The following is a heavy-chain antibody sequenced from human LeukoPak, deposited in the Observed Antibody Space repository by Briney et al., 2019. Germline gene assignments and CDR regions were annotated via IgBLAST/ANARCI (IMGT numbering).Heavy chain of an antibody. CDR1: GFTFSSSA. V-gene: IGHV3-23*01. CDR2: ISGSGGST. CDR3: AKERIGVRGLPPSFPGY. Sequence: GGSLRLSCAASGFTFSSSAMSWVRQAPGKGLEWVSAISGSGGSTYYADSVKGRFTISRDNSKNTLYLQMNSLRAEDTAVYYCAKERIGVRGLPPSFPGYWGQGTLVTVSS. D-gene: IGHD3-10*01. J-gene: IGHJ4*02.